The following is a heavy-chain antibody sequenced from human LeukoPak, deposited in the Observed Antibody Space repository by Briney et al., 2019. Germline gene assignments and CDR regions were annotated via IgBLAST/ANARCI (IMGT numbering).Heavy chain of an antibody. CDR3: AKSGSGSYLYYFDY. Sequence: GGSLRLSCAASGFTFSSYAMSWVRQAPGKGLEWVSAITGSGGSTHYADSVKGRFTISRDNSKNTLYLQMNSLRAEDTAVYYCAKSGSGSYLYYFDYWGQETLVTVSS. V-gene: IGHV3-23*01. D-gene: IGHD3-10*01. CDR1: GFTFSSYA. CDR2: ITGSGGST. J-gene: IGHJ4*02.